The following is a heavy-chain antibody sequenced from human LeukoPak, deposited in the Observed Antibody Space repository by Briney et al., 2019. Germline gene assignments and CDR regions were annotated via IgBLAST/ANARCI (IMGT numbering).Heavy chain of an antibody. D-gene: IGHD3-10*01. CDR1: GYTFTSYD. V-gene: IGHV1-8*01. CDR2: VNPNSGNT. CDR3: ARAYYGSGSYYYYGMDV. Sequence: ASVKVSCKASGYTFTSYDINWVRQATGQGLEWMGWVNPNSGNTGYAQKFQGRVTMTRNTSISTAYMELSSLRSEDTAVYYCARAYYGSGSYYYYGMDVWGQGTTVTVSS. J-gene: IGHJ6*02.